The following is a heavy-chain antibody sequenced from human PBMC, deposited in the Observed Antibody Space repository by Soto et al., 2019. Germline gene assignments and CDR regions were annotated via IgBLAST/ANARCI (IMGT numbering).Heavy chain of an antibody. D-gene: IGHD3-22*01. J-gene: IGHJ4*02. Sequence: GGSLRLSWAAAGCTCSGSAMHWVRQASGKGLEWVGRIRSKANSYATAYAASVKGRFTISRDDSKNTAYLQMNSLKTEDTAVYYCSPQYYYDSSGSSDWGQGTLVTVPS. CDR1: GCTCSGSA. CDR2: IRSKANSYAT. CDR3: SPQYYYDSSGSSD. V-gene: IGHV3-73*01.